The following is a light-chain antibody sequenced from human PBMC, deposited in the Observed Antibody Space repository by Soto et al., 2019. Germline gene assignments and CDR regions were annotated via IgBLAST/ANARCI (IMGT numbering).Light chain of an antibody. CDR2: KAS. Sequence: DIQMTQSPSTLSASVGDRVTITCRASQSISDWLAWYQQRPWKAPKLLIYKASNLPSGVPSRFSGSGSGTEFSLTITSLQPDDVATYYCQQYNNYWTFGQGTKVENK. J-gene: IGKJ1*01. CDR3: QQYNNYWT. V-gene: IGKV1-5*03. CDR1: QSISDW.